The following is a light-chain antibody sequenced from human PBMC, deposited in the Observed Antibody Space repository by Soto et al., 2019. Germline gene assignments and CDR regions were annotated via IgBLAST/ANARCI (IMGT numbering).Light chain of an antibody. J-gene: IGLJ2*01. CDR2: DVS. CDR1: TSDVGAYNY. Sequence: ALTQPASVSGSPGQSITISCTGTTSDVGAYNYVSWYQQHPGEAPRLMIYDVSYRPSGVSNRFSGSKSGNTASLTISGLRAEDEADYYCSSYSSISYVIFGGGTQLTVL. CDR3: SSYSSISYVI. V-gene: IGLV2-14*01.